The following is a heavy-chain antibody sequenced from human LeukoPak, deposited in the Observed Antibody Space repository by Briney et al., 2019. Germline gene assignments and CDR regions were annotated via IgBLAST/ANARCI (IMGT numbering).Heavy chain of an antibody. Sequence: SETLSLTCTVSGGSIRSGSYHWGWIRQPPGKGLEWIGSLYYSGSTYYNPSLKSRVTISVDTSKNQFSLKLNSVTAADTAVYYCARAVAVTSWFDPWGQGTLVTVSS. D-gene: IGHD6-19*01. CDR3: ARAVAVTSWFDP. J-gene: IGHJ5*02. V-gene: IGHV4-39*07. CDR2: LYYSGST. CDR1: GGSIRSGSYH.